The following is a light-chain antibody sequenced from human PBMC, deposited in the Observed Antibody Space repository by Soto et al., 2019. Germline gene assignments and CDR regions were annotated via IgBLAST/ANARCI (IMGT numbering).Light chain of an antibody. CDR1: QSISSY. V-gene: IGKV1-39*01. Sequence: DIQMTQSPSSLSASVGDRVTITCRASQSISSYLNWYQQKPGKAPKLLIYAASSLQSGVPSRFSGSGSWTDFTLTISSLQPEDFATYYWQQSYSTPQTFGQVTKVEIK. CDR3: QQSYSTPQT. J-gene: IGKJ1*01. CDR2: AAS.